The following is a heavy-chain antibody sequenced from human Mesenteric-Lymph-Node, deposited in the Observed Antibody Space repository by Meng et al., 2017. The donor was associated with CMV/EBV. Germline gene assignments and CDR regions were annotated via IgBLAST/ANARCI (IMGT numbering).Heavy chain of an antibody. D-gene: IGHD3-10*01. CDR1: GDPFSSYA. CDR3: ARAPGYFGSGSYYNY. J-gene: IGHJ4*02. CDR2: IIPIFHTP. Sequence: SGDPFSSYAIRWVRQAPGQGLEWMGGIIPIFHTPYYAQNFQGRVTITADESTSTAYMELNSLRSEDTAVYYCARAPGYFGSGSYYNYWGQGTLVTVSS. V-gene: IGHV1-69*01.